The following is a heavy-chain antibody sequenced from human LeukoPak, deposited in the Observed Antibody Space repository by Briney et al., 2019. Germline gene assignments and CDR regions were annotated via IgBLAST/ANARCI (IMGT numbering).Heavy chain of an antibody. CDR3: ARDLVGQWLDAFDI. V-gene: IGHV3-7*01. Sequence: GGSLRLSCAASGFTFSSYWMSWVRQAPGKGLEWVANIKQDGSEKYYMDSVKGRFTISRDNSKNTLYLQMNSLRAEDTAVYYCARDLVGQWLDAFDIWGQGTMVTVSS. CDR2: IKQDGSEK. D-gene: IGHD6-19*01. CDR1: GFTFSSYW. J-gene: IGHJ3*02.